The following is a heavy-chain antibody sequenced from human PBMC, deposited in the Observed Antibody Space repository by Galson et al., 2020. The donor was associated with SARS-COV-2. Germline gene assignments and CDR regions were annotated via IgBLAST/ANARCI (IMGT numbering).Heavy chain of an antibody. Sequence: GESLKISCAASGFTFSSYEMNWVRQAPGKGLEWVSYISSSGSTIYYADSVKGRFTISRDNAKNSLYLQMNSLRAEDTAVYYCARDPRGYYDSSGYYQPNWYFDLWGRGTLVTVSS. CDR3: ARDPRGYYDSSGYYQPNWYFDL. CDR1: GFTFSSYE. CDR2: ISSSGSTI. J-gene: IGHJ2*01. V-gene: IGHV3-48*03. D-gene: IGHD3-22*01.